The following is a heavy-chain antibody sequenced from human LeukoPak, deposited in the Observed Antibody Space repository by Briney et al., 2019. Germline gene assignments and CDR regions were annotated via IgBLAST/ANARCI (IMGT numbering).Heavy chain of an antibody. V-gene: IGHV4-61*02. CDR2: IYSSGST. D-gene: IGHD1-20*01. Sequence: SQTLSLTCTVSGDSISSGDYYWTWIRQPAGKGLEWIGRIYSSGSTNYNPSLKSRLTISLDTSKNQFPLKLSSVAAADTAVYYCARGNWNYFDYWGQGTLVPVSS. CDR1: GDSISSGDYY. CDR3: ARGNWNYFDY. J-gene: IGHJ4*02.